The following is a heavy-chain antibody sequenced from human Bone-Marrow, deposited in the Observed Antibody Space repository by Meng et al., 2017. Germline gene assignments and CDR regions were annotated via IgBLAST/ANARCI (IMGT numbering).Heavy chain of an antibody. CDR3: ARGTRPLLFQH. J-gene: IGHJ1*01. CDR2: INHSGST. D-gene: IGHD1-1*01. Sequence: QVQLQQWGAGLLKPSEPLSLTCAVYGGSFSGYYWSWIRQPPGKGLEWIGEINHSGSTNYNPSPKSRVTISVDTSKNQFSLKLSSVTAADTAVYYCARGTRPLLFQHWGQGTLVTVSS. V-gene: IGHV4-34*01. CDR1: GGSFSGYY.